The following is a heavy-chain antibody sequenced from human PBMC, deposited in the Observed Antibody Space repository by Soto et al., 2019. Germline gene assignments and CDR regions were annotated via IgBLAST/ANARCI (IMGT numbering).Heavy chain of an antibody. CDR3: ARAHLNFYVGGNSGYFDY. J-gene: IGHJ4*02. CDR1: GGSISSSNW. Sequence: QVQLLESGPGLVKPSGTLSLTCAVSGGSISSSNWWSWVRQPPGKGLEWIGEIYHSGSTNYNPSLKSRVTISVDKSKNQFSLKLSSVTAADTAVYYCARAHLNFYVGGNSGYFDYWGQGTLVTVSS. D-gene: IGHD2-21*02. CDR2: IYHSGST. V-gene: IGHV4-4*02.